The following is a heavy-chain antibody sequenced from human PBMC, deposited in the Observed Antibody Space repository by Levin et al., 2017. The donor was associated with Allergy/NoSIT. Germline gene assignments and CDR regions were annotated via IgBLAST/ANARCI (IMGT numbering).Heavy chain of an antibody. D-gene: IGHD6-6*01. Sequence: ASVKVSCKASGGTFSSYAISWVRQAPGQGLEWMGGIIPIFGTANYAQKFQGRVTITADESTSTAYMELSSLRSEDTAVYYCARVQYEYSSSYWFDPWGQGTLVTVSS. J-gene: IGHJ5*02. CDR3: ARVQYEYSSSYWFDP. CDR1: GGTFSSYA. V-gene: IGHV1-69*13. CDR2: IIPIFGTA.